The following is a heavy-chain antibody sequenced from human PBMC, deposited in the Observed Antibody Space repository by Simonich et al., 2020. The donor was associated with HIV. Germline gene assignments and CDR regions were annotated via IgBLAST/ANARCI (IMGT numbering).Heavy chain of an antibody. CDR3: ARGGGEQQLVSWFDP. CDR1: GGTFSSHV. J-gene: IGHJ5*02. D-gene: IGHD6-13*01. V-gene: IGHV1-69*13. CDR2: IIPIFGKT. Sequence: QVQLVQSGAEVKKPGSSVKVSCKASGGTFSSHVLSWVRQAPGQGLEWMGGIIPIFGKTHNAQKFQGRVTVTADESTSTAYMELSSLRSEDTAGYYCARGGGEQQLVSWFDPWGQGTLVTVSS.